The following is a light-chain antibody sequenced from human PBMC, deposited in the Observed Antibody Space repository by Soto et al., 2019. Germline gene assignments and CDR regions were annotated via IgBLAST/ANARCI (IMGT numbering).Light chain of an antibody. V-gene: IGLV2-14*01. J-gene: IGLJ1*01. CDR2: EVS. CDR1: SSDVGGYNY. CDR3: RSYTRRNLYV. Sequence: QSVLTQPASVSGSPGQSITISCTGTSSDVGGYNYVSWYQQHPGKAPKLMIYEVSNRPSGVSNRFSGSKSGSTASLTISGLQAEDEADYYCRSYTRRNLYVFGTGTKVTVL.